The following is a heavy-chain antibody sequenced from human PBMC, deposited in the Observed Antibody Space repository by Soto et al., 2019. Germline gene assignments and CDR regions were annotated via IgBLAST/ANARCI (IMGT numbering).Heavy chain of an antibody. CDR1: GGSISSYY. V-gene: IGHV4-4*07. J-gene: IGHJ4*02. CDR2: IDTSGST. D-gene: IGHD3-22*01. Sequence: PSETLSLTCTVSGGSISSYYWSWIRQPAGKGLEWIGRIDTSGSTNYNPSLKSRVTMSVDTSKNQFSLKLSSVTAADTAVYYCARLASRNYYDSSGYWPLFDYWGQGTLVTVSS. CDR3: ARLASRNYYDSSGYWPLFDY.